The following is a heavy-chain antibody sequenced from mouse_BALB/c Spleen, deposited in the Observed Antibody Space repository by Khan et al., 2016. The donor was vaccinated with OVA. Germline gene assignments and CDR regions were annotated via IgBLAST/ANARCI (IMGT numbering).Heavy chain of an antibody. D-gene: IGHD1-2*01. J-gene: IGHJ3*01. CDR1: GYTFTDYY. CDR2: ISPGSGDT. CDR3: ARRNYFGYTVAY. Sequence: QVQLQQSGAELARPGASVKLSCKASGYTFTDYYINWVKQRTGQGLEWIGEISPGSGDTYYNERFKGKATLPADKASSTAYMQLSSLTSEASAGYFCARRNYFGYTVAYWGQGTLVTVSA. V-gene: IGHV1-77*01.